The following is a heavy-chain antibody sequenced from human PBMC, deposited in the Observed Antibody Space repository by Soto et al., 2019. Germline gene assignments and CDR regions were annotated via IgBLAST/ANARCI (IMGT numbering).Heavy chain of an antibody. J-gene: IGHJ4*02. Sequence: PGGSLRLSCGASGFTFSSYDFHWVRQATGKGLEWVSGIGTAGDTYYAGSVKGRFIMSRENAKNSLYLQMNSLRAGDTAVYYCTRGADGFDYWGQGTLVTVS. CDR3: TRGADGFDY. V-gene: IGHV3-13*01. CDR1: GFTFSSYD. CDR2: IGTAGDT. D-gene: IGHD3-16*01.